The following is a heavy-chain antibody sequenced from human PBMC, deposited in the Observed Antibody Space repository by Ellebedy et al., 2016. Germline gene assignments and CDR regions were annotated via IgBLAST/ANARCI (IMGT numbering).Heavy chain of an antibody. CDR1: GFTFSSYA. V-gene: IGHV3-30*04. J-gene: IGHJ4*02. CDR2: ISYDGSNK. Sequence: GESLKISCAASGFTFSSYAMHWVRQAPGKGLEWVAVISYDGSNKYYADSVKGRFTISRDNSKNTLYLQMNSLRAEDTAVYYCARDLRSLELDYWGQGTLVTVSS. CDR3: ARDLRSLELDY.